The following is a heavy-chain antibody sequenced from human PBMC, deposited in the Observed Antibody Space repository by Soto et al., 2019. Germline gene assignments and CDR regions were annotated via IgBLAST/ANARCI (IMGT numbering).Heavy chain of an antibody. V-gene: IGHV4-59*01. D-gene: IGHD5-12*01. CDR1: GGSISSYY. J-gene: IGHJ6*02. CDR3: ARDIVATIDGMDV. CDR2: IYYSGST. Sequence: SETLSLTCTVSGGSISSYYWSWIRQPPGKGLEWIGYIYYSGSTNYNPSLKSRVTISVDTSKNQFSLKLSSVTAADTAVYYCARDIVATIDGMDVWGQGTTVTVSS.